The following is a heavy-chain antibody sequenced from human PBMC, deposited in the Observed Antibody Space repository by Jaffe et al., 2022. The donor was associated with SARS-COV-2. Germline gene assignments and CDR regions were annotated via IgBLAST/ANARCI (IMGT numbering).Heavy chain of an antibody. CDR2: INTNTGNP. Sequence: QVQLVQSGSELKKPGASVKVSCKASGYTFTTYAMNWVRQAPGQGLEWMGWINTNTGNPTYAQGFTGRFVFSLDTSVSTAYLQISSLKAEDTAVYYCARDRVPITKVRGHPRWFDPWGQGTLLSVSS. V-gene: IGHV7-4-1*02. CDR1: GYTFTTYA. J-gene: IGHJ5*02. CDR3: ARDRVPITKVRGHPRWFDP. D-gene: IGHD3-10*01.